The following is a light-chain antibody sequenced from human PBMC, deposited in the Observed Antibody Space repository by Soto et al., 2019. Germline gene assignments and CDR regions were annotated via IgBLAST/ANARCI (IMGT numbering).Light chain of an antibody. CDR1: QSVRSN. CDR2: SAS. Sequence: IVMTQSPATLSVSPGERATLSCRASQSVRSNLAWYQQKPGQAPRLLIYSASTRATGIPARFSGSGSGTEFTLTISSLQSEDFAIYYCQQYDNWPFTFGQGTRLEIK. CDR3: QQYDNWPFT. V-gene: IGKV3-15*01. J-gene: IGKJ5*01.